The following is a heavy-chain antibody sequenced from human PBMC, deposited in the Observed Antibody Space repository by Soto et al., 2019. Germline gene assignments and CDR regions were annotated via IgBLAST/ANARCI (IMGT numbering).Heavy chain of an antibody. D-gene: IGHD1-1*01. Sequence: QVQLQESGPGLVRPSQTLSLTCSVSGGSVSSIGHYWSWIRQHPGKGLEWIGYIYYSGSTYYNPSLESRLTISLDTSKNEFSLKLSSVTAADTAVYYCAREEGGTRGYYYIDVWGKGTTVTVSS. CDR1: GGSVSSIGHY. CDR3: AREEGGTRGYYYIDV. V-gene: IGHV4-31*03. CDR2: IYYSGST. J-gene: IGHJ6*03.